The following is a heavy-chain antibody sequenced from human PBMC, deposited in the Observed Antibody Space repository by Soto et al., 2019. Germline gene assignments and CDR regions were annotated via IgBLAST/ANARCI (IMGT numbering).Heavy chain of an antibody. D-gene: IGHD5-12*01. CDR3: ARVISGYVGSSWDGAFDI. CDR2: ISAYNGNT. J-gene: IGHJ3*02. V-gene: IGHV1-18*04. CDR1: GYTFTSYG. Sequence: QVQLVQSGAEVKKPGASVKVSCKASGYTFTSYGISWVRQAPGQGLGWMGWISAYNGNTNYAQKLQGRVTMTTDPATSTAYMELRSLRSDDRAVYYCARVISGYVGSSWDGAFDIWGQGTMVTVSS.